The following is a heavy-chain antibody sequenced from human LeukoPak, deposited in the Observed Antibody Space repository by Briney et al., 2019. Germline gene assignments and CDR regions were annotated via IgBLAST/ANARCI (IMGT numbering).Heavy chain of an antibody. CDR1: GFVFSDNT. CDR2: ISSNGDRV. J-gene: IGHJ4*02. D-gene: IGHD3-16*02. Sequence: GGSLRLSCAASGFVFSDNTMHWVRQAPGKGLEWVAIISSNGDRVYYVYSLKGRFTVSRDNTNSTLYLQMSSLTTEDTPTYYCAREGGGYPTYEEDWGQGTLVIVSS. V-gene: IGHV3-30-3*01. CDR3: AREGGGYPTYEED.